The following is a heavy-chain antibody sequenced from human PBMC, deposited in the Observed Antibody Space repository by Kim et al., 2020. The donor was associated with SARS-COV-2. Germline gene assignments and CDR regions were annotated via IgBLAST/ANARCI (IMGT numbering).Heavy chain of an antibody. J-gene: IGHJ6*03. CDR2: ISSSGSTT. D-gene: IGHD5-12*01. V-gene: IGHV3-48*03. CDR3: ARELEYSGYESMDV. CDR1: GFTFSSYE. Sequence: GGSLRLSCAASGFTFSSYELIWVRQAPGKGLEWISYISSSGSTTYYADSVKGRFTISRDNAKNSLYLQMNSLRAEDTAVYYCARELEYSGYESMDVWGKGTTVTVSS.